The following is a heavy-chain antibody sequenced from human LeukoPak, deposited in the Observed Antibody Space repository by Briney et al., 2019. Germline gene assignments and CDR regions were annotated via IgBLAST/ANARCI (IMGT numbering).Heavy chain of an antibody. CDR1: GYTFTGYY. V-gene: IGHV1-2*02. D-gene: IGHD3-22*01. J-gene: IGHJ4*02. Sequence: ASVKVSCKASGYTFTGYYMHWVRQAPGQGLEWMGWINPNSGGTNYAQKFQGRVTMTRDTSISTAYMELSRLRSDDTAVYYCARDSSGYYVLDYWGQGTLVTVSS. CDR3: ARDSSGYYVLDY. CDR2: INPNSGGT.